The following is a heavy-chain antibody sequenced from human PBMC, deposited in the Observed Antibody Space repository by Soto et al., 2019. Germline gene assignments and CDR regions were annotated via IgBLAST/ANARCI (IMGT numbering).Heavy chain of an antibody. Sequence: EVQLLESGGGLVQPGGSLRLSCAASGFTFNNYAMTWFRQAPGKGLEGASAISGGGDTTSYADSVKGRFTVSRDGSKNTLYLQMSSLRAEDTALYYCAKGRGGSGSLTPRVDFWGQGTLVTVSS. CDR2: ISGGGDTT. D-gene: IGHD3-10*01. J-gene: IGHJ4*02. V-gene: IGHV3-23*01. CDR3: AKGRGGSGSLTPRVDF. CDR1: GFTFNNYA.